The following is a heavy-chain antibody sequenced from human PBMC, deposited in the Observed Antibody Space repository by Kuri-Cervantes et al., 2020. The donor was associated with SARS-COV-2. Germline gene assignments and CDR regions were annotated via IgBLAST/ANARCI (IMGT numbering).Heavy chain of an antibody. D-gene: IGHD6-13*01. CDR3: AKGIAAAGVGAFDI. CDR1: GFTFSSYS. J-gene: IGHJ3*02. CDR2: ISSSSSYI. V-gene: IGHV3-21*04. Sequence: GESLKISCAASGFTFSSYSMNWVRQAPGKGLEWVSSISSSSSYIYYADSVKGRFTISRGNAKNSLYLQMNSLRAEDMALYYCAKGIAAAGVGAFDIWGQGTMVTVSS.